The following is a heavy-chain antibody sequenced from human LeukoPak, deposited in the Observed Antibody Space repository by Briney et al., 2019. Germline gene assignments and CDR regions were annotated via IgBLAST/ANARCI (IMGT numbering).Heavy chain of an antibody. CDR1: GFTFSSYE. J-gene: IGHJ4*02. CDR3: ARIYGAQTLSFDY. Sequence: PGGSLRLSCAASGFTFSSYEMNWVRQAPGKGLEWVSYISSSGSTIYYADSVKGRFTISRDNAKNSLYLQMNSLRAEDTAVYYCARIYGAQTLSFDYWGQGTLVTVSS. D-gene: IGHD4-17*01. CDR2: ISSSGSTI. V-gene: IGHV3-48*03.